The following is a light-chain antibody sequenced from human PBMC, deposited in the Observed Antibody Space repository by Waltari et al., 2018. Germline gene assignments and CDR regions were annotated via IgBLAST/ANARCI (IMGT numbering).Light chain of an antibody. Sequence: DIQMTQSPSTLSASVGDRVAITCRASQSVNSWLAWYQQKPGKAPKFLIYKASILESGVPSRFSGSGSGTEFTLTISNLQPDDFATYYCQQYNRYSTFGQGTKLEIK. CDR1: QSVNSW. J-gene: IGKJ1*01. CDR3: QQYNRYST. CDR2: KAS. V-gene: IGKV1-5*03.